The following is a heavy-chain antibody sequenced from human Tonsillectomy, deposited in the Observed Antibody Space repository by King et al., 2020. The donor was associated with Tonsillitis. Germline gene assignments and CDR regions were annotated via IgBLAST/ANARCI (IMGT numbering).Heavy chain of an antibody. CDR3: ARVHQLLRGNDF. V-gene: IGHV1-8*01. D-gene: IGHD2-2*01. Sequence: VQLVESGTEVKKPGASVKVSCKASGYTFTTYDIAWVRQATGQGLEWVGWMNPDMGYTAYAQKFQGRGTMTGDTSISTAYMGLNSLGSGDTAIYFCARVHQLLRGNDFWGQGTLVTVSS. CDR2: MNPDMGYT. J-gene: IGHJ4*02. CDR1: GYTFTTYD.